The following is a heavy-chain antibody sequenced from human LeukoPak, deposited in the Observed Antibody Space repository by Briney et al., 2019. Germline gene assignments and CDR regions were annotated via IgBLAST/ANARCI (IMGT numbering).Heavy chain of an antibody. V-gene: IGHV3-53*01. Sequence: GGSLRLSCAASGFTFSSNYMSWVRQAPGKGLEWVSVIYSGGSTYYSDSVKGRFTISRDNSKNTLYLQMNSLRAEDTAVYYCASPGVAGLIQHWGQGTLVTVSS. J-gene: IGHJ1*01. D-gene: IGHD1-14*01. CDR3: ASPGVAGLIQH. CDR1: GFTFSSNY. CDR2: IYSGGST.